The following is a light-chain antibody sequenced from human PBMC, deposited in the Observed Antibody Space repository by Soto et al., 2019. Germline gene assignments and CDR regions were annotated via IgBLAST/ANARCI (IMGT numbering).Light chain of an antibody. CDR1: SSDVGNYNY. V-gene: IGLV2-14*01. CDR3: SSYTGRNTYV. J-gene: IGLJ1*01. Sequence: QSVLTQPASVSGSPGQSITISCTGTSSDVGNYNYVSWYQQHPGKAPKLLIYEVRNRPSEVSNRFSGSKSGNTASLTISGLLAEDEADYYCSSYTGRNTYVLGIGTKVTVL. CDR2: EVR.